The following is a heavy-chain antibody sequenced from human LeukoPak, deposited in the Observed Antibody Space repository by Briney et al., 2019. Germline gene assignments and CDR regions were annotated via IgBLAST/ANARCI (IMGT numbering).Heavy chain of an antibody. D-gene: IGHD3-10*01. CDR3: ARDGPTYGSGSYGDAFDI. J-gene: IGHJ3*02. CDR2: IYYSGST. V-gene: IGHV4-39*07. Sequence: PSETLSLTCTVSGGSISSSSYYWGWIRQPPGKGLEWIGSIYYSGSTNYNPSLKSRVTISVDTSKNQFSLKLSSVTAADTAVYYCARDGPTYGSGSYGDAFDIWGQGTMVTVSS. CDR1: GGSISSSSYY.